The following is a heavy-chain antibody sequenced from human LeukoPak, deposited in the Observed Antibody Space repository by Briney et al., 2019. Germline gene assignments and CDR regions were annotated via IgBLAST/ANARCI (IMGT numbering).Heavy chain of an antibody. Sequence: SETLSLTCTVSGGSISSYYWSWIRQPAGKGLEWIGRIYTSGSTYYSPSLRSRVTISLDTSRNQFSLKLNSVTAADTAVYYCAKSNGYGLVDIRGQGTMVTVSS. CDR3: AKSNGYGLVDI. J-gene: IGHJ3*02. CDR2: IYTSGST. D-gene: IGHD3-10*01. CDR1: GGSISSYY. V-gene: IGHV4-4*07.